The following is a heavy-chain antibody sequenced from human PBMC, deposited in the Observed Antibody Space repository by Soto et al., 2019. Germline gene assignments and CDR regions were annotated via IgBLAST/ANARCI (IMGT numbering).Heavy chain of an antibody. J-gene: IGHJ1*01. D-gene: IGHD2-21*01. Sequence: VGSLRLSCAASGFTFTNYWMHWVRQAPGKGLVWVSHINSDINIVNYADSVKGRFTISRDNAKNTLYLQMNSLRAEDTAVYNCARGDAGGLKSGGQGTLVTGSS. CDR3: ARGDAGGLKS. CDR2: INSDINIV. CDR1: GFTFTNYW. V-gene: IGHV3-74*01.